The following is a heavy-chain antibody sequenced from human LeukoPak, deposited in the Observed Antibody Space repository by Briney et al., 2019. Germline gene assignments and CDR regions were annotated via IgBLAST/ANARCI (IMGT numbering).Heavy chain of an antibody. J-gene: IGHJ4*02. D-gene: IGHD3-16*01. CDR3: ARELGINDDARDY. CDR2: VSGSGIST. CDR1: GFTFSSSTFGSYT. Sequence: GGSLRLSCATSGFTFSSSTFGSYTMSWVRQAPGKGLEWVSVVSGSGISTYYADSVKGRFTISRDNAKNSLYLQMNSLRAEDTAVYYCARELGINDDARDYWGQGTLVTVSS. V-gene: IGHV3-48*04.